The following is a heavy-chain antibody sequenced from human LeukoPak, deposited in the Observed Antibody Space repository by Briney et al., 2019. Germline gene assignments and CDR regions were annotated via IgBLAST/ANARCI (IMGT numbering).Heavy chain of an antibody. CDR1: GFTFSSYI. J-gene: IGHJ3*02. Sequence: KTGGSLRLSCAASGFTFSSYIMNWVRQAPGKGLEWVSSISSSSSCIYYADSVKGRLTISRDNAKNSLYLQMNSLRAEDTAVYYCARITRTYYDFWSGYHDAFDIWGQGTIVTVSS. CDR3: ARITRTYYDFWSGYHDAFDI. D-gene: IGHD3-3*01. V-gene: IGHV3-21*01. CDR2: ISSSSSCI.